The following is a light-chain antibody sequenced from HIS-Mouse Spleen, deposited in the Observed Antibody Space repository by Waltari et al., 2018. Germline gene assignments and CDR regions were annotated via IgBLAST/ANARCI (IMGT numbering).Light chain of an antibody. V-gene: IGLV1-51*01. J-gene: IGLJ2*01. CDR2: DNN. CDR3: GTWDNSLSAP. Sequence: QSVLTQPPSVSAAPGQKVTISCSGSSSNIGNNYVSWYQQLPGTAPKLLIYDNNKRPSGIPDRFSGSKSGTSATLGITGLQTGDEADYYCGTWDNSLSAPFGGGTKLTVL. CDR1: SSNIGNNY.